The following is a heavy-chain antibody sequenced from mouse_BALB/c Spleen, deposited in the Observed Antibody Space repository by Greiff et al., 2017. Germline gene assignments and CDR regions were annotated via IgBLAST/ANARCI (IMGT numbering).Heavy chain of an antibody. Sequence: QVQLQQPGAELVRPGASVKLSCKASGYTFTSYWINWVKQRPGQGLEWIGNIYPSDSYTNYNQKFKDKATLTVDKSSSTAYMQLSSPTSEDSAVYYCTGGHYYGYTVPLYAMDYWGQGTSVTVSS. J-gene: IGHJ4*01. V-gene: IGHV1-69*02. CDR2: IYPSDSYT. CDR1: GYTFTSYW. D-gene: IGHD1-2*01. CDR3: TGGHYYGYTVPLYAMDY.